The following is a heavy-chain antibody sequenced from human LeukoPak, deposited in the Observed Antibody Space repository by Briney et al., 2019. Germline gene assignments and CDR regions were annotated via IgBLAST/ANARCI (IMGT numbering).Heavy chain of an antibody. CDR1: GYTFTSYG. V-gene: IGHV1-18*01. CDR2: ISAYNGNT. J-gene: IGHJ4*02. Sequence: ASVKVSCKASGYTFTSYGISWVRQAPGQGLEWMGWISAYNGNTNYAQKLQGRVTVTTDTSTSTAYMELRSLRSDDTAVYYCAREAADSGSCFEVVDYWGQGTLVTVSS. D-gene: IGHD1-26*01. CDR3: AREAADSGSCFEVVDY.